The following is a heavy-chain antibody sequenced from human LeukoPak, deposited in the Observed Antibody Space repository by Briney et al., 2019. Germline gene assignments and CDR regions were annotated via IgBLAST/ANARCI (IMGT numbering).Heavy chain of an antibody. V-gene: IGHV3-20*01. CDR1: GFTFDDYG. D-gene: IGHD6-13*01. CDR3: ARVTSSSWDDNNWFDP. Sequence: GGSLRLSCAASGFTFDDYGMSWVRQAPGKGLEWVSGINWNGGSTGYADSVKGRFTISRDNAKNSLYLQMNSLRAEDTALYHCARVTSSSWDDNNWFDPWGQGTLVTVSS. CDR2: INWNGGST. J-gene: IGHJ5*02.